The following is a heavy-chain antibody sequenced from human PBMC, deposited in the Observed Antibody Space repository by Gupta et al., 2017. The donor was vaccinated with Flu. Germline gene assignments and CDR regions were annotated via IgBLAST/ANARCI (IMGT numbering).Heavy chain of an antibody. CDR3: AKVGKYTRALDY. CDR2: ISWNSGSI. D-gene: IGHD5-18*01. Sequence: EVQLVESGGGLVQPGRSLRLSCAASGFTFDDYAMHWVRQAPGKGLEGVSGISWNSGSIGYADSVKGRFTISRDNAKNSLYLQMNSLRAEDTALYYCAKVGKYTRALDYWGQGTLVTVSS. CDR1: GFTFDDYA. V-gene: IGHV3-9*01. J-gene: IGHJ4*02.